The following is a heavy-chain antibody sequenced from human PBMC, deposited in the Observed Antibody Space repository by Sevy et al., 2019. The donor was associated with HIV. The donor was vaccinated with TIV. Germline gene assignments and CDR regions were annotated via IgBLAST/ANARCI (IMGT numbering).Heavy chain of an antibody. V-gene: IGHV1-18*04. CDR1: GYTFTSYG. D-gene: IGHD1-26*01. CDR2: ISAYNGNT. Sequence: ASLKVSCKASGYTFTSYGISWVRQAPGQGLEWMGWISAYNGNTNYAQKLQGRVTMTTDTSTSTAYMELRSLRSDDTAVYYCARRNSGSPLARAFDIWGQGTMVTVSS. J-gene: IGHJ3*02. CDR3: ARRNSGSPLARAFDI.